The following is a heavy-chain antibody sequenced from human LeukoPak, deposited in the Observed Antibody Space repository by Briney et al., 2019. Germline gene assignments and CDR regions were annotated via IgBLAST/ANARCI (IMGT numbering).Heavy chain of an antibody. Sequence: PGGSLRLSCADSVFTVSSNYMRWVRQAPGKGLEWVSVIYSGGSTHYADSVKGRFTISRDNSKNTLYLQMNSLRAEDTAVYYCARDRLHYDSLTGYPADWGQGTLVTVSS. CDR3: ARDRLHYDSLTGYPAD. D-gene: IGHD3-9*01. V-gene: IGHV3-66*01. CDR2: IYSGGST. CDR1: VFTVSSNY. J-gene: IGHJ4*02.